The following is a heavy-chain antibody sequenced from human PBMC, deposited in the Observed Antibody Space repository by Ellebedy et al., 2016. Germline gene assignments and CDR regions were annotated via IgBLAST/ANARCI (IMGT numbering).Heavy chain of an antibody. CDR1: GGSFSGYY. V-gene: IGHV4-34*01. CDR2: INHSGST. Sequence: SETLSLTXAVYGGSFSGYYWSWIRQPPGKGLEWIGEINHSGSTNYNPSLKSRVTISVDTSKNQFSLKLSSVTAADTAVYYCARLIALRGGWFDPWGQGTLVTVSS. J-gene: IGHJ5*02. CDR3: ARLIALRGGWFDP. D-gene: IGHD2-8*01.